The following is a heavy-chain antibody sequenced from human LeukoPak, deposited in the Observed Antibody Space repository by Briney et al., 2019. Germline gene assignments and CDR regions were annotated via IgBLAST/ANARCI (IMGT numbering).Heavy chain of an antibody. Sequence: PSETLSLTCTVSGGSISSYYWSWIRQPPGKGLEWIGYIYYSGSPNYNPSLKSRVTISVDTSKNQFSLKLSSVTAADTAVYYCARDRGDYDILTGYQNYYYYYMDVWGKGTTVTVSS. CDR2: IYYSGSP. D-gene: IGHD3-9*01. CDR1: GGSISSYY. CDR3: ARDRGDYDILTGYQNYYYYYMDV. J-gene: IGHJ6*03. V-gene: IGHV4-59*01.